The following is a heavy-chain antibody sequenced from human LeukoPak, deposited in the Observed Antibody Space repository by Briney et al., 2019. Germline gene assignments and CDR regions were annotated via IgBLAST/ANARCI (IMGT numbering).Heavy chain of an antibody. CDR2: ISGSGIST. CDR3: AKAGYFDSSGYYVDY. J-gene: IGHJ4*02. D-gene: IGHD3-22*01. Sequence: PGGSLRLSCAASGFTFSNYEMNWVRQAPGKGLEWVSDISGSGISTYYADSVKGRFTISRDNAKNSLCLQMNSLRAEDTAIYYCAKAGYFDSSGYYVDYWGQGTLVTVSS. V-gene: IGHV3-48*03. CDR1: GFTFSNYE.